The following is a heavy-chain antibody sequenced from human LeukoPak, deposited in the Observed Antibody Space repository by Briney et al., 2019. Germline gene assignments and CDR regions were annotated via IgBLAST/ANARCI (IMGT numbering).Heavy chain of an antibody. J-gene: IGHJ6*03. Sequence: SETLSLTCTISGGSISSYFWSWIRQPAGKGLEWIGRIYTCGSTNYNPSLKSRVTISVDTSKNQFSLKLSSVTAADTAVYYCARAHITIPGGYYYYYMDVWGKGTTVTISS. D-gene: IGHD3-9*01. CDR3: ARAHITIPGGYYYYYMDV. CDR1: GGSISSYF. CDR2: IYTCGST. V-gene: IGHV4-4*07.